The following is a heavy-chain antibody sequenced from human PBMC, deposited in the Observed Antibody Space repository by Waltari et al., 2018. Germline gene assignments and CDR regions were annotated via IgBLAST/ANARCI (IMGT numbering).Heavy chain of an antibody. Sequence: QVPLQESGPGLVKPSETLSLTCAVSGGSISGYTWNWIRQTPGKGLEWIGFIGGTSGNTYYNPSLKSRVTISTDTSKNQFSLKVTSVTAADTAIYYCARGRSDGPFDYWGQAVLVTVSS. V-gene: IGHV4-59*12. D-gene: IGHD3-16*01. CDR1: GGSISGYT. CDR2: IGGTSGNT. CDR3: ARGRSDGPFDY. J-gene: IGHJ4*02.